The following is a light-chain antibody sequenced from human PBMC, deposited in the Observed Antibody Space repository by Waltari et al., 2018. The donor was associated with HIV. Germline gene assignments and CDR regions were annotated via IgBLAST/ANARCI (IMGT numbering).Light chain of an antibody. J-gene: IGLJ3*02. CDR3: LLSYSGAQWV. Sequence: QAVVTQEPSLTVSPGGTVTLTCGSSTGAVTSGHYPFWFQQKPGQAPRTLIYDKNTKHTSKTARFSGQLLGGNAALTLSGAQPEDEAEYYCLLSYSGAQWVFGGGTKLTVL. CDR1: TGAVTSGHY. CDR2: DKN. V-gene: IGLV7-46*01.